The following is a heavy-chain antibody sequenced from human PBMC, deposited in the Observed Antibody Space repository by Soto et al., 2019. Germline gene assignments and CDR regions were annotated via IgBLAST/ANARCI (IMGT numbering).Heavy chain of an antibody. CDR3: VRVEAQPPPNWFHP. CDR2: MNPSSANT. D-gene: IGHD1-1*01. Sequence: ASVKVSCKACGDTFTSYDINWVRQASGQGLEWVGWMNPSSANTGYTQKFQGRVTMTRDTSISTAYMELSNLTSEDTAMYYCVRVEAQPPPNWFHPWGQATLVTVSS. J-gene: IGHJ5*02. CDR1: GDTFTSYD. V-gene: IGHV1-8*01.